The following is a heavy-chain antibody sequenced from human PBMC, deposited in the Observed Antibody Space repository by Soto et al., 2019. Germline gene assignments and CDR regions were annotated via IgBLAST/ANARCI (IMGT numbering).Heavy chain of an antibody. J-gene: IGHJ6*02. V-gene: IGHV4-59*12. CDR3: ARALDIVAQGMDV. CDR1: VGSISSYY. D-gene: IGHD2-15*01. CDR2: IYYSGNT. Sequence: LSLTCTVSVGSISSYYWSWIRQPPGKGLEWIGYIYYSGNTNYKPSLKSRVTISVDTSKNQFSLKLSSVTAADTAVYYCARALDIVAQGMDVWGRRTTVAVCS.